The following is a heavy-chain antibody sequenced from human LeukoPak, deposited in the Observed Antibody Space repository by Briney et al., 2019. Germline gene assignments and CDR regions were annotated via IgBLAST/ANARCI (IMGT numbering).Heavy chain of an antibody. D-gene: IGHD2-2*01. Sequence: ASVKVSCKASGYTFTSYDINWVRQATGQGLERMGWMNPNSGNTGYAQKFQGRVTMTRNTSISTAYMELSSLRSEDTAVYYCARGRKWYQLLSGYYMDVWGKGTTVTVSS. CDR3: ARGRKWYQLLSGYYMDV. J-gene: IGHJ6*03. V-gene: IGHV1-8*01. CDR2: MNPNSGNT. CDR1: GYTFTSYD.